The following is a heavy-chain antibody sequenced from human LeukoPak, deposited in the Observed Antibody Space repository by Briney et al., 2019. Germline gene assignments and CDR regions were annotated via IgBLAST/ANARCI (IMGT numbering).Heavy chain of an antibody. CDR1: GFTFSSYA. Sequence: SGRSLRHSCAAFGFTFSSYAMHWVRQAPGKGLEWVAVISYDGSNKYYADSVKGRFTISRDNSKNTLYLQMNSLRAEDTAVYYCARDRANYDSSIYYYYYYGMDVWGQGTTVTVSS. CDR2: ISYDGSNK. J-gene: IGHJ6*02. D-gene: IGHD3-22*01. CDR3: ARDRANYDSSIYYYYYYGMDV. V-gene: IGHV3-30-3*01.